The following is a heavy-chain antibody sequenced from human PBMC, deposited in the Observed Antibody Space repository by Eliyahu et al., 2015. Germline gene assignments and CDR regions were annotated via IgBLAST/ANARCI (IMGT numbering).Heavy chain of an antibody. J-gene: IGHJ4*02. Sequence: QVQLVQSGPEVKEPGTSLKVSCTASGYTFTXYYIHWVRQAPGQGLEWVGLINPSGTSTSYAQNLQGRVTMTSDTSTSTVYMELTSLTSDDTAVYFCAKGRAEWRRNSDFDYWGRGTLVTVTS. CDR2: INPSGTST. CDR3: AKGRAEWRRNSDFDY. CDR1: GYTFTXYY. D-gene: IGHD1-7*01. V-gene: IGHV1-46*01.